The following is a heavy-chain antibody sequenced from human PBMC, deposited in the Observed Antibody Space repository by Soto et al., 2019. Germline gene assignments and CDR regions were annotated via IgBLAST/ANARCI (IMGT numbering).Heavy chain of an antibody. CDR2: ISGSGDST. J-gene: IGHJ4*02. D-gene: IGHD6-19*01. V-gene: IGHV3-23*01. Sequence: EVQLLESGGGLVQPGGSLRLSCAASGFTFSSYAMSWVRQAPGKGLEWVSVISGSGDSTYYADSVKGRFTISRDNSKNTRYLQMNSLRSEDTAVYYCARRGSGRYYDYWGQGTLVTVSS. CDR3: ARRGSGRYYDY. CDR1: GFTFSSYA.